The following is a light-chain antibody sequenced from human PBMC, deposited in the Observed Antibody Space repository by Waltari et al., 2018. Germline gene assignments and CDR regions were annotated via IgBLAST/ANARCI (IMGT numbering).Light chain of an antibody. V-gene: IGKV3-11*01. Sequence: EIVLTQSPVTLSLSPGERATLSCRASQSVADYLVWYQQRAGQAPRLLIYDASDRAAGIPDRFRGSGSGTDFTLPISSLEPEDFAVYYCQQRSKWPWTFGQGTKIEIK. J-gene: IGKJ1*01. CDR2: DAS. CDR1: QSVADY. CDR3: QQRSKWPWT.